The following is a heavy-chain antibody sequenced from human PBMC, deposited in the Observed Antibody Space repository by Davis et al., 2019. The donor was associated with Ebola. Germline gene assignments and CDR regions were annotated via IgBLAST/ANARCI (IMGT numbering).Heavy chain of an antibody. V-gene: IGHV3-30*18. D-gene: IGHD6-19*01. J-gene: IGHJ4*02. CDR3: AKDRSSGWYGALFDY. CDR2: ISFDGNNK. CDR1: GFVFRNYV. Sequence: GESLKISCAASGFVFRNYVMSWVRQAPGKGLEWVAVISFDGNNKYYADSVKGRFTISRDNSKNTLYLQMNSLRAEDTAVYYCAKDRSSGWYGALFDYWGQGTLVTVSS.